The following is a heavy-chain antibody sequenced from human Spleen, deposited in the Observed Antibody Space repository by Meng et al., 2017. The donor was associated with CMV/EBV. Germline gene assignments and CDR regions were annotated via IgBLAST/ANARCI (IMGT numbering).Heavy chain of an antibody. CDR3: VTGDSITIFEVAVPSHYYYYDMDV. CDR2: INPSGDRT. D-gene: IGHD3-3*01. J-gene: IGHJ6*02. CDR1: GYTFTNYY. V-gene: IGHV1-46*01. Sequence: ASVKVSCKASGYTFTNYYMHWVRQAPGQGLEWMGRINPSGDRTSYAQKFQGRVTMTRDTSTRTVYMELSSLRSEDTAVYYCVTGDSITIFEVAVPSHYYYYDMDVWGLGTTVTVSS.